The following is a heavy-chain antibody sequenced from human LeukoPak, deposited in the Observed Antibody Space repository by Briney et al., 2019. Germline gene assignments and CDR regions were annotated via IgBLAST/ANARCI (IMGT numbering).Heavy chain of an antibody. CDR3: ASGGFRPYYYDSSGYYSYYYMDV. Sequence: ASVKVSCKASGYTFTGYYMHWVRQAPGQGLEWMGWINPNSGGTNYAQKFQGRVTTTRDTSISTAYMELSRLRSDDTAVYYCASGGFRPYYYDSSGYYSYYYMDVWGKGTTVTVSS. CDR1: GYTFTGYY. J-gene: IGHJ6*03. D-gene: IGHD3-22*01. V-gene: IGHV1-2*02. CDR2: INPNSGGT.